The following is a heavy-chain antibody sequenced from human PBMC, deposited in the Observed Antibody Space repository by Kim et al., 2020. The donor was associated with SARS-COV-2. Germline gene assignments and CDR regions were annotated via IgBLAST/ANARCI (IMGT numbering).Heavy chain of an antibody. D-gene: IGHD6-13*01. Sequence: IANCAQKFQGRVTITADKATSTAYMELSSLRSEGTAVYYCARDIAAAGDYWGQGTLVTVSS. V-gene: IGHV1-69*04. J-gene: IGHJ4*02. CDR2: IA. CDR3: ARDIAAAGDY.